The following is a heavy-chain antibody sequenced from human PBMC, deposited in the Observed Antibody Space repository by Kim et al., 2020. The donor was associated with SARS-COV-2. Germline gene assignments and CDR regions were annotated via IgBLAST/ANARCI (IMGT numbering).Heavy chain of an antibody. J-gene: IGHJ6*02. CDR3: AREEGGSYYGSYGMDV. Sequence: SVKGRFTISRDNAKNSLYLQMNSLRAEDTAVYYCAREEGGSYYGSYGMDVWGQGTTVTVSS. V-gene: IGHV3-21*01. D-gene: IGHD1-26*01.